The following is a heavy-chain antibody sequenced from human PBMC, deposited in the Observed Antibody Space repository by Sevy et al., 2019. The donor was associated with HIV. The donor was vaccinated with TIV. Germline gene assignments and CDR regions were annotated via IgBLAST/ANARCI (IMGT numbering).Heavy chain of an antibody. D-gene: IGHD4-17*01. Sequence: GGSLRLSCAASGFTFSSYGMHWVRQAPGKGLEWVALITYHGSNQYYTDSVKGRFTISRDDSKNTLYLQMNSLRAEDTAVYYCAKDHALTTLWVNNWFESWGQRTLVTVSS. CDR3: AKDHALTTLWVNNWFES. J-gene: IGHJ5*01. V-gene: IGHV3-30*18. CDR1: GFTFSSYG. CDR2: ITYHGSNQ.